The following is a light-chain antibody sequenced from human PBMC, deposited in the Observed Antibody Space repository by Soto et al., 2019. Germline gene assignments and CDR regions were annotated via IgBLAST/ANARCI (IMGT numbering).Light chain of an antibody. CDR2: AAS. CDR1: QGISSY. Sequence: DIQLTQSPSFLSTSVGDTVTITCRASQGISSYLAWYQQKPGKTPNLLIYAASTLLSGVPSRFSGSGSGTEFTLTISSLQPEDFATYYCQQLNSYRYTFGQGTKLEIK. CDR3: QQLNSYRYT. V-gene: IGKV1-9*01. J-gene: IGKJ2*01.